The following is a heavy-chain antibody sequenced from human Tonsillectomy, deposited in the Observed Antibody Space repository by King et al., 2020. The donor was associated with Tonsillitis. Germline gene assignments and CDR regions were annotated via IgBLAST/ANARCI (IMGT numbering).Heavy chain of an antibody. D-gene: IGHD2-2*01. CDR1: GFTFSSNA. Sequence: VQLVESGGGVVQPGRSLRLSCAASGFTFSSNAMHWVRQAPGKGLEWVAVISYDGSNKYYSDSVRGRFTISRDNSKTTLYLQMHSLRAEDTSVYYCATSGGLQYHRFDYWGQGTLVTVSS. J-gene: IGHJ4*02. CDR3: ATSGGLQYHRFDY. V-gene: IGHV3-30-3*01. CDR2: ISYDGSNK.